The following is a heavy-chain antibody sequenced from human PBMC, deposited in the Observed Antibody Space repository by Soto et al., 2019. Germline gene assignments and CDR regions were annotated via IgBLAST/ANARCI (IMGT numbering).Heavy chain of an antibody. V-gene: IGHV3-21*01. D-gene: IGHD4-17*01. CDR1: GFTFSSYS. J-gene: IGHJ2*01. CDR2: ISSSSSYI. Sequence: EVQLVESGGGLVQPGGSLRLSCAASGFTFSSYSMNWVRQAPGKGLEWVSSISSSSSYIYYADSVKGRFTISRDNAKNSLYLQMNSLRAEDTAVYYCARVIWQDYGDYWAWDWYFDLWGRGTLVTVSS. CDR3: ARVIWQDYGDYWAWDWYFDL.